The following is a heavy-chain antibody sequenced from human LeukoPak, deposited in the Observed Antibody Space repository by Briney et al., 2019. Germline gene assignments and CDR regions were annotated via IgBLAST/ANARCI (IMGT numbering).Heavy chain of an antibody. J-gene: IGHJ4*02. CDR1: GGSISSYY. CDR2: IYYSGST. CDR3: ARDPIAAAGTFDY. Sequence: PSETLSLTCTVSGGSISSYYWSWIRQPPGKGLEWIGYIYYSGSTNYNPSLKSRVTISADTSKNQFSLKLSSVTAADTAVYYCARDPIAAAGTFDYWGQGTLVTVSS. V-gene: IGHV4-59*01. D-gene: IGHD6-13*01.